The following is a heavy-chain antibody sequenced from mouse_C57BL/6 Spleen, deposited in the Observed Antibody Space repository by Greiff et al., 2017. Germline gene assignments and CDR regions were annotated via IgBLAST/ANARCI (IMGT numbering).Heavy chain of an antibody. D-gene: IGHD2-5*01. CDR2: ITYDGSST. CDR1: GFTFSDYY. V-gene: IGHV5-16*01. J-gene: IGHJ4*01. CDR3: ARAPAYYSNLYAMDY. Sequence: DVQLVESEGGLVQPGSSMKLSCTASGFTFSDYYMAWVRQVPEKGLEWVANITYDGSSTYYLDSLKSRFIISRDNAKNILYLQMSSLKSEDTATYYCARAPAYYSNLYAMDYWGQGTSVTVSS.